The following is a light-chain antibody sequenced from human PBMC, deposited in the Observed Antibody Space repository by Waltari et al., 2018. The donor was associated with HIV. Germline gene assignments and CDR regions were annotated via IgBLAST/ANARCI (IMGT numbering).Light chain of an antibody. V-gene: IGLV1-51*01. CDR3: GTWDSSLSAVV. Sequence: QSVLTQPPSVSAAPGQKVTISCSGSSPNIGNNYVSWYQQLPGTAPKLLIYDNNKRPSGIPDRFSGSKSGTSATLGITGLQTGDEADYYCGTWDSSLSAVVVGGGTKLTVL. CDR2: DNN. CDR1: SPNIGNNY. J-gene: IGLJ2*01.